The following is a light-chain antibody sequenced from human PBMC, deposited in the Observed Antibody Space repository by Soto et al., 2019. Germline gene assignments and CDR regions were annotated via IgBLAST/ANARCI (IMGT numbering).Light chain of an antibody. V-gene: IGKV1-39*01. CDR2: GAS. CDR3: QQSYTSPVT. CDR1: QSISTY. J-gene: IGKJ4*01. Sequence: DLQMTQSPSSLSVSIGDRVTITCRASQSISTYLNWYEQTPGKAPNLLIYGASTLQSGVPSRFSGGGSGTYFTLTISGLQPEDFGPYYCQQSYTSPVTFGGGTKVEIK.